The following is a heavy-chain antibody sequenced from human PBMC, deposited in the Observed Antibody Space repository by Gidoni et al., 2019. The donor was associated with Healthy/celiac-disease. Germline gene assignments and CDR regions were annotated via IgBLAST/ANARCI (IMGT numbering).Heavy chain of an antibody. Sequence: QVKLVESGGRLVKHGGSLSLSCAASGFPFSDYYMSWIRQAPGKGLEWVSYISSSSSYTNYADSVKGRFTISRDNAKNSLYLQMNSLRAEYTAVYYCASYGSGSYQGMDVWGQGTTVTVSS. D-gene: IGHD3-10*01. CDR2: ISSSSSYT. CDR1: GFPFSDYY. J-gene: IGHJ6*02. CDR3: ASYGSGSYQGMDV. V-gene: IGHV3-11*06.